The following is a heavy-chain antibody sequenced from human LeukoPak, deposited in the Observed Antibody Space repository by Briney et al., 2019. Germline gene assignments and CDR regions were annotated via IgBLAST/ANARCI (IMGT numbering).Heavy chain of an antibody. Sequence: PSETLSLTRAVYGGSFSGYYWSWIRQPPGKGLEWIGKINHSGRTNYNPSLKSRVTISVDTSKNQFSLKLSSVTAADTAVYYCARARCGYDYVWGSYRYTSGWFDPWGQGTLVTVSS. CDR3: ARARCGYDYVWGSYRYTSGWFDP. CDR2: INHSGRT. D-gene: IGHD3-16*02. CDR1: GGSFSGYY. J-gene: IGHJ5*02. V-gene: IGHV4-34*01.